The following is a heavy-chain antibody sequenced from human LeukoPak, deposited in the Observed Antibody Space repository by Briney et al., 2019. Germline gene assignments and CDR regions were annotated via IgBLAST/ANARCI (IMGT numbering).Heavy chain of an antibody. V-gene: IGHV4-38-2*02. D-gene: IGHD5-12*01. CDR1: GYSISSGYY. CDR2: IYHSGST. J-gene: IGHJ4*02. CDR3: ARVRGYSGYDFTTGESLEKYYFDF. Sequence: SETLSLTCTVSGYSISSGYYWGWIRQPPGKGLEWIGSIYHSGSTYYNPSLKSRVTISVDTSKNQFSLKLSSVTAADTAVYYCARVRGYSGYDFTTGESLEKYYFDFWGQGTLVTVSS.